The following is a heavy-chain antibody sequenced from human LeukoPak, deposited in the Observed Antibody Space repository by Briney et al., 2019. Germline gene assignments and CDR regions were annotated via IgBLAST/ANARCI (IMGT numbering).Heavy chain of an antibody. CDR2: IYSGGTT. D-gene: IGHD6-19*01. CDR3: TKLKGWYGDGYFDY. Sequence: GGSLRLSCAASGFSVSSKYMSWVRQPAGKGLEWVSVIYSGGTTFYADSVKGRFTISRDNSKNTLYLRMNSLRPDDTAVYYCTKLKGWYGDGYFDYWGPGILVTVSS. J-gene: IGHJ4*02. CDR1: GFSVSSKY. V-gene: IGHV3-53*01.